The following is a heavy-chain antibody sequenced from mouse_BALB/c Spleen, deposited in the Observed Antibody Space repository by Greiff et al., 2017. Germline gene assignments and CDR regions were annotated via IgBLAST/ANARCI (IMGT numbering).Heavy chain of an antibody. J-gene: IGHJ4*01. CDR3: ARDASITTVHYAMDY. CDR2: ISNLAYSI. Sequence: EVKVVESGGGLVQPGGSRKLSCAASGFTFSDYGMAWVRQAPGKGPEWVAFISNLAYSIYYADTVTGRFTISRENAKNTLYLEMSSLRSEDTAMYYCARDASITTVHYAMDYWGQGTSVTVSS. V-gene: IGHV5-15*02. CDR1: GFTFSDYG. D-gene: IGHD1-1*01.